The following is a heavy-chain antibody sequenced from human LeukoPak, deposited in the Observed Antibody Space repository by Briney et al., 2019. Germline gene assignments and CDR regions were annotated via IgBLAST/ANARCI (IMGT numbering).Heavy chain of an antibody. J-gene: IGHJ6*03. V-gene: IGHV3-30*03. CDR3: AREQLTEADYYYYYYMDV. CDR2: ISYDGSNK. CDR1: GFTFSSYG. D-gene: IGHD4/OR15-4a*01. Sequence: GGSLRLSCAASGFTFSSYGMHWVRQAPAKGLERVAVISYDGSNKYYADSVKGRFTISRDNSKNTLYLQMNSLRAEDTAVYYCAREQLTEADYYYYYYMDVWGKGTTVTVSS.